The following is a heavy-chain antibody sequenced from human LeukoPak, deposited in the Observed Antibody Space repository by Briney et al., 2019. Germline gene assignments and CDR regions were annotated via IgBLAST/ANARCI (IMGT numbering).Heavy chain of an antibody. CDR1: GGSISSSSYY. CDR2: IYHSGST. D-gene: IGHD1-26*01. V-gene: IGHV4-39*07. CDR3: ARGKWELDY. J-gene: IGHJ4*02. Sequence: SETLSLTCTVSGGSISSSSYYWGWIRQPPGKGLEWIGEIYHSGSTNYNPSLKSRVTISVDKSKNQFSLKLSSVTAADTAVYYCARGKWELDYWGQGTLVTVSS.